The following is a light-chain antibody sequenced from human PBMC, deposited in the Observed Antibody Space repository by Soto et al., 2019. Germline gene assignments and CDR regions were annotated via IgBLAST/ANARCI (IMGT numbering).Light chain of an antibody. CDR2: DAS. V-gene: IGKV3-20*01. Sequence: EFVLTQSPGTLSLSPGERATLSCRASQTVRNNYLAWYQQKPGQAPRLLIYDASSRATGIPDRFSGGGSGTDFTLTISRLEPEDFAVYYCQQFNSYPRTFGGGTKVEIK. CDR3: QQFNSYPRT. J-gene: IGKJ4*01. CDR1: QTVRNNY.